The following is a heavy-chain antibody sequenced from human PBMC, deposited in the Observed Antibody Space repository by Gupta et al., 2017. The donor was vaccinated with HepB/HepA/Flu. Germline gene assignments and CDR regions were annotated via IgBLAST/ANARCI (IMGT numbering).Heavy chain of an antibody. CDR3: ARVQLYTSSSPYYYFGMDV. J-gene: IGHJ6*02. CDR2: INPNSGGT. D-gene: IGHD6-6*01. CDR1: GFTFTHYY. Sequence: QVHPVQAGAEVKKTGASVKVSCKTSGFTFTHYYVHWVRRAPGQGLEWMGWINPNSGGTNYAQMFEGRVTMTRDTSISTVYMELSRLRSDDTAVYYCARVQLYTSSSPYYYFGMDVWGQGTTVTVS. V-gene: IGHV1-2*02.